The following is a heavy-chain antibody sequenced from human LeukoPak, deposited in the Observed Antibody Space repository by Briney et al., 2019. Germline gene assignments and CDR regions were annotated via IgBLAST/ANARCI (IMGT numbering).Heavy chain of an antibody. CDR1: GFTFSSYS. CDR3: ESARGSNYGSLGD. V-gene: IGHV3-23*01. CDR2: ISGSGAST. Sequence: GGSLRLSCAASGFTFSSYSMSWVRQAPGKGLEWVSLISGSGASTSYADSVKGRFTISRDNSKNTLYLQMNSLRAEDTAVYYCESARGSNYGSLGDWGQGTLVTVSS. J-gene: IGHJ4*02. D-gene: IGHD5-18*01.